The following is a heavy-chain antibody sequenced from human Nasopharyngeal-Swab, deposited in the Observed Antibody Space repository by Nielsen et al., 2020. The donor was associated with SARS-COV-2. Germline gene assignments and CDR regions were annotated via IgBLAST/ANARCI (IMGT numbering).Heavy chain of an antibody. D-gene: IGHD6-13*01. CDR1: GFTFSSYS. J-gene: IGHJ4*02. CDR3: ARDYSSSWSRFNYFDY. CDR2: ISTGSNYI. V-gene: IGHV3-21*01. Sequence: GGSLRLSCAASGFTFSSYSMNWVRQAPGKGLEWVSSISTGSNYIYYTDSVKGRFTISRDNAKNSLYLQMNSLRAEDTAVYYCARDYSSSWSRFNYFDYWGQGALVTVSS.